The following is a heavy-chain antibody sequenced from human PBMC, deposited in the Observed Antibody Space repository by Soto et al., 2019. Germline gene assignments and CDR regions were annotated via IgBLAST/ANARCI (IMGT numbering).Heavy chain of an antibody. Sequence: ASGPTLVNPTQTLTLTCTFSGFSLTAPRMRVSWIRQPPGKALEWLARIDWDNDQFYSRSLKTRLSISKDTSKNQVVLTMTNMDPVDTATYYCPWMGGPFQYFDFWGQGIVVTVSS. CDR1: GFSLTAPRMR. V-gene: IGHV2-70*04. CDR3: PWMGGPFQYFDF. CDR2: IDWDNDQ. D-gene: IGHD3-16*01. J-gene: IGHJ4*02.